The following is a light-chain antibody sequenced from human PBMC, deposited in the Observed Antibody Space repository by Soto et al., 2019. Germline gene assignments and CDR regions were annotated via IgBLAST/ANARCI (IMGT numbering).Light chain of an antibody. Sequence: DIVMTQSPDSLAVSLGERATINCKSSESVSRNLAWYQQKPGQAPRLLIYDASTRATGIPDRFSGGGSGTEFTLTISSLQSEDFVVYYCQQYNRWPPITFGQKTRLEIK. CDR1: ESVSRN. CDR2: DAS. CDR3: QQYNRWPPIT. V-gene: IGKV3-15*01. J-gene: IGKJ5*01.